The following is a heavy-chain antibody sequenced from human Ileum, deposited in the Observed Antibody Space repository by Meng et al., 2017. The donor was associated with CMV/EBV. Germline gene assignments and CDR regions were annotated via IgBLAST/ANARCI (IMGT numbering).Heavy chain of an antibody. J-gene: IGHJ4*02. CDR3: ATDGHNGYGRFDF. V-gene: IGHV4-30-4*01. Sequence: VSGGSIRGRPFYGSWVRQPPGKGLEWIGYISYSGSTFYSPSLQSRITISLDTSKSQFSLMVTSMSAADTAVYYCATDGHNGYGRFDFWGQGTLVTVSS. D-gene: IGHD5-12*01. CDR2: ISYSGST. CDR1: GGSIRGRPFY.